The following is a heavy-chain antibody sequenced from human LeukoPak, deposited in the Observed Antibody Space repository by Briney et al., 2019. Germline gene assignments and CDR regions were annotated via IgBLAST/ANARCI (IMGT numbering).Heavy chain of an antibody. D-gene: IGHD4-17*01. J-gene: IGHJ4*02. CDR1: GGSLSGYY. Sequence: SETLSLTCAVYGGSLSGYYWSWIRQPPGKGLEWIGEINHRGSTNYNPSLKSRVTISVDTSKNQFSLKLSSVTAADTAVYYCARADYGDYSSGFDYWGQGTLVTVSS. CDR3: ARADYGDYSSGFDY. CDR2: INHRGST. V-gene: IGHV4-34*01.